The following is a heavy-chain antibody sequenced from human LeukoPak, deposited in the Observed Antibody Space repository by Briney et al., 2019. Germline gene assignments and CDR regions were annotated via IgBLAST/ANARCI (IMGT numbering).Heavy chain of an antibody. CDR3: ARVPGDY. D-gene: IGHD1-14*01. Sequence: GGSLRLSCAASGFTFSSYGMNWVRQAPGKGLEWVSSISSSSNHIYYADSVKGRFTISRDNAKNSLYLQMNSLRAEDTAVYYCARVPGDYWGQGTLVTVSS. J-gene: IGHJ4*02. V-gene: IGHV3-21*01. CDR1: GFTFSSYG. CDR2: ISSSSNHI.